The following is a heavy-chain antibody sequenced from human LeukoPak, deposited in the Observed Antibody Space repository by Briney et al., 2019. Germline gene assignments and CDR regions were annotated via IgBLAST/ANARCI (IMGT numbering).Heavy chain of an antibody. J-gene: IGHJ6*04. Sequence: PGGSLRLSCAASGFTFSSYWMHWIRQPPGKGLEWIGEINHSGSTNYNPSLKSRVTISVDTSKNQFSLKLSSVTAADTAVYYCARGWNVVVPAAGAYYYGMDVWGKGTTVTVSS. CDR3: ARGWNVVVPAAGAYYYGMDV. D-gene: IGHD2-2*01. CDR1: GFTFSSYW. V-gene: IGHV4-34*01. CDR2: INHSGST.